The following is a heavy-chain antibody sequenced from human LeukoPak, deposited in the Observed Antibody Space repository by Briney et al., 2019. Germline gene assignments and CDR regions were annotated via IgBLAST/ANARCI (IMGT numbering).Heavy chain of an antibody. V-gene: IGHV3-7*01. CDR3: VRSYAIAWRPAPVSV. D-gene: IGHD2-2*01. J-gene: IGHJ4*02. CDR1: AFTFSSHW. CDR2: IKQDGSEK. Sequence: GGSLRLSCAASAFTFSSHWMSWVRQAQGRGLEWVANIKQDGSEKFHVDSVKGRFTISRDNSKNSLYLQMDSLRADDTAVYYCVRSYAIAWRPAPVSVWGQGNLVTVSS.